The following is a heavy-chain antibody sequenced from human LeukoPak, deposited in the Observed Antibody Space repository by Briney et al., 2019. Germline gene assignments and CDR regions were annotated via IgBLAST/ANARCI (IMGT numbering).Heavy chain of an antibody. D-gene: IGHD6-19*01. CDR3: ARGLAVAGDFDY. V-gene: IGHV4-39*01. CDR1: GGSISSSSYY. Sequence: SETLSLTCTVSGGSISSSSYYWGWIRQPPGKGLEWIGSIYYSGSTYYNPSLKSRVTISVDTSKNQFSLKLSSVTAVDTAVYYCARGLAVAGDFDYWGQGTLVTVSS. CDR2: IYYSGST. J-gene: IGHJ4*02.